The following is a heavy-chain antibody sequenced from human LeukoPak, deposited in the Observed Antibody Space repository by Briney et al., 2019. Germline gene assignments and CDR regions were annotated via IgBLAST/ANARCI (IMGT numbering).Heavy chain of an antibody. J-gene: IGHJ5*02. CDR1: GGSISSYY. CDR3: ARGGSADPYNWFDP. Sequence: PSETLSLTCTVSGGSISSYYWSWIRQPPGKGLEWIGCIYYSGSTNYNPSLKSRVTIPVDTSKNQSSLKLSSVTAADTAVYYCARGGSADPYNWFDPWGQGTLVTVSS. CDR2: IYYSGST. D-gene: IGHD6-19*01. V-gene: IGHV4-59*01.